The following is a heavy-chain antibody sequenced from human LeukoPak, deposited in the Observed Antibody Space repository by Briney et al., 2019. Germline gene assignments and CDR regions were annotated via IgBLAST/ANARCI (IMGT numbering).Heavy chain of an antibody. J-gene: IGHJ4*02. D-gene: IGHD6-19*01. CDR1: GGSFSGYY. CDR3: ARRKRYSSGWSKPPAFDY. CDR2: INHSGST. V-gene: IGHV4-34*01. Sequence: SETLSLTCAVYGGSFSGYYWSWIRQPPGKGLEWIGEINHSGSTNYNPSLKSRVTISVDTSKNQFSLKLSSVTAADTAVYYCARRKRYSSGWSKPPAFDYWGQGTLVTVSS.